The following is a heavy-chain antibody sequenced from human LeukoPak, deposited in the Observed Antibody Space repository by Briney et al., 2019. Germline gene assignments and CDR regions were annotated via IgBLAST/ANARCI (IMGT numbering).Heavy chain of an antibody. Sequence: PSQTLSLTCTVSGGSISSGDYYWSWIRQPPGKGLEWIGYIYYSWSTYYNPSLKSRVTISVDTSKNQFSLKLSSVTAADTAVYYCARQFVVVVPAATNWFDPWGQGTLVTVSS. CDR1: GGSISSGDYY. CDR3: ARQFVVVVPAATNWFDP. V-gene: IGHV4-30-4*01. J-gene: IGHJ5*02. CDR2: IYYSWST. D-gene: IGHD2-2*01.